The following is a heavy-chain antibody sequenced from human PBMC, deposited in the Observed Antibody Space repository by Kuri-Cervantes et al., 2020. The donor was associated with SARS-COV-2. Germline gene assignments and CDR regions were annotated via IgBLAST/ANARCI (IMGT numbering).Heavy chain of an antibody. J-gene: IGHJ3*02. Sequence: GESLKISCAASGFTFSSHAMHWVRQAPGKGLEWVAVISYDGSNKYYADSVKGRFTISRDNSKNTLYLQMNSLRAEDTAVYYCARGLAIFGVRNAFDIWGQGTMVTVSS. CDR3: ARGLAIFGVRNAFDI. CDR1: GFTFSSHA. CDR2: ISYDGSNK. D-gene: IGHD3-3*01. V-gene: IGHV3-30*04.